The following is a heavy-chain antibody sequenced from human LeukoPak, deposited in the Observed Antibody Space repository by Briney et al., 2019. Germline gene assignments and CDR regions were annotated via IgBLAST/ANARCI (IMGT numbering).Heavy chain of an antibody. Sequence: ASVKVSCKASGYTFTSYGISWVRQAPGQGLEWMGWISAYNGNTNYAQKLQGRVTMTTDTSTSTAYMELRSLRSDDTAVYYCARDQRVYASLPYYFDYWGQGTLVTVSS. V-gene: IGHV1-18*01. D-gene: IGHD2/OR15-2a*01. CDR3: ARDQRVYASLPYYFDY. J-gene: IGHJ4*02. CDR2: ISAYNGNT. CDR1: GYTFTSYG.